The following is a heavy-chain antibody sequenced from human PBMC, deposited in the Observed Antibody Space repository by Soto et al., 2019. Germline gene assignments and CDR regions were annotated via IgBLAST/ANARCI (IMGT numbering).Heavy chain of an antibody. J-gene: IGHJ6*02. Sequence: EVQLVESGGGLVQPGGSLRLSCAASGFTFSGYWMSWVRQAPGKGLEWVANIKQDGSERFYVDSVKGRFTISRDNAKNSPYLQMNSLRAEDTAVYYCAREAVWGQGTTVTVSS. CDR1: GFTFSGYW. CDR3: AREAV. V-gene: IGHV3-7*05. CDR2: IKQDGSER.